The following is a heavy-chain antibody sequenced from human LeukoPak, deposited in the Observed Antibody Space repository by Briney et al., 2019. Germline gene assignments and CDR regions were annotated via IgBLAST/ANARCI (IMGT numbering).Heavy chain of an antibody. Sequence: PGESLKISCKGSGYSFTSYWIGWVRQMPGKGLEWMGIIYPGDSDTRYSPSFQGQVTISADKSISTAYLQWSSLKASDTAMYYCARDPRYSYGYGVLMDAFDIWGQGTMVTVSS. CDR2: IYPGDSDT. J-gene: IGHJ3*02. V-gene: IGHV5-51*01. D-gene: IGHD5-18*01. CDR3: ARDPRYSYGYGVLMDAFDI. CDR1: GYSFTSYW.